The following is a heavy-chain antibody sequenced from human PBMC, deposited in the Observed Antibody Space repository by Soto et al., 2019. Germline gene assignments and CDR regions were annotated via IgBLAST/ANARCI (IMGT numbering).Heavy chain of an antibody. D-gene: IGHD5-18*01. Sequence: GSLRLSCAASVFTFNSYPMHWVRQTPGKGLEWVALISHDGSNKYYADSVKGRFTISRDNSKNTLYLQMNSLRAEDTAVYYCARWNVQHDSYGYFWGQGTLVTVSS. V-gene: IGHV3-30-3*01. CDR2: ISHDGSNK. CDR1: VFTFNSYP. J-gene: IGHJ4*02. CDR3: ARWNVQHDSYGYF.